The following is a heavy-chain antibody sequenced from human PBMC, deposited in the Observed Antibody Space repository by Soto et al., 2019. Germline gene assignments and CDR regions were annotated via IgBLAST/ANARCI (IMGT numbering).Heavy chain of an antibody. CDR1: GYIFTKYY. CDR3: ATDRAGAQYGLDV. Sequence: ASVKVSCKASGYIFTKYYMHWVRQAPGEGLEWMGVINPSGGSTAYAENFQGRVTISRDNAKNTLYLQLNSRRDEDTAVYYCATDRAGAQYGLDVWGQGTAVTIS. D-gene: IGHD3-10*01. CDR2: INPSGGST. V-gene: IGHV1-46*01. J-gene: IGHJ6*02.